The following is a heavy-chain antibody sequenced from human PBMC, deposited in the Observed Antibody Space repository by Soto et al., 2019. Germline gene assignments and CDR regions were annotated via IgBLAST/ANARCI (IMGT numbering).Heavy chain of an antibody. CDR2: IKTDGTYA. CDR1: GFTFSTYW. CDR3: AAGGSGYYAN. D-gene: IGHD3-22*01. V-gene: IGHV3-74*01. Sequence: EVQLVESGGDLVQPGGSLRLSCAASGFTFSTYWMHWVRQAPGKGLLWVSRIKTDGTYATYADSVKGRFTISRDNAKNTLYLQMNSLRVGEAAVYYCAAGGSGYYANWGQGTLVTVSS. J-gene: IGHJ4*02.